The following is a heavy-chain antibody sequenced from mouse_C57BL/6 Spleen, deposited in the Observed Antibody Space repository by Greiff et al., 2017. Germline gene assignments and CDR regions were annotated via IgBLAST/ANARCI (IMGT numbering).Heavy chain of an antibody. Sequence: QVQLQQPGTELVKPGASVKLSCKASGYTFTSYWMHWVKQRPGQGLEWIGNINPSNGGTNYNEKFKSKATLTVDKSSSTAYMQLSSLTSEDSAVXYCARLYYYGSTWYFDVWGTGTTVTVSS. CDR2: INPSNGGT. CDR1: GYTFTSYW. D-gene: IGHD1-1*01. CDR3: ARLYYYGSTWYFDV. V-gene: IGHV1-53*01. J-gene: IGHJ1*03.